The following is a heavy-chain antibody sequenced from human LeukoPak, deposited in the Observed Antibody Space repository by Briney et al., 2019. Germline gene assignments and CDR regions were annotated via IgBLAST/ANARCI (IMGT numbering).Heavy chain of an antibody. CDR1: GFTFSGST. CDR2: IRSKANSYAT. CDR3: TPGGAISDY. J-gene: IGHJ4*02. D-gene: IGHD2-2*02. Sequence: GGSLKLSCAVSGFTFSGSTVHWVRQASGKGLEWVGLIRSKANSYATAYAASVKGRFTISRDDSKNTAYLQMNSLKPDDTAVYYCTPGGAISDYWGQGTLVTVSS. V-gene: IGHV3-73*01.